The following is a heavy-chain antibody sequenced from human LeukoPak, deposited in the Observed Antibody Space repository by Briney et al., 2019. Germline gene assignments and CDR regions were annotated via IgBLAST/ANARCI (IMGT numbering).Heavy chain of an antibody. CDR2: IYYSGST. CDR1: GGSISSGGYY. CDR3: ARAPPMVVAATDYFDY. V-gene: IGHV4-31*03. J-gene: IGHJ4*02. Sequence: SETLFLTCTVSGGSISSGGYYWSWIRQHPGKGLEWIGYIYYSGSTYYNPSLKSRVTISVDTSKNQFPLKLSSVTAADTAVYYCARAPPMVVAATDYFDYWGQGTLVTVSS. D-gene: IGHD2-15*01.